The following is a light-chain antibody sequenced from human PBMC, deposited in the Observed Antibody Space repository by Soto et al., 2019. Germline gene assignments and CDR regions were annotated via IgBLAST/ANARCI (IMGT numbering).Light chain of an antibody. CDR2: AAS. CDR1: QAISSF. CDR3: PQLNSYPIT. J-gene: IGKJ4*01. V-gene: IGKV1-9*01. Sequence: DIQLTQSPSFLSASVGDRVTITCRASQAISSFLAWYHQKPGKATKLLIYAASTLQSWVPSRFSGSGSGTEFTLTIRGLQPEDFATYYCPQLNSYPITFGGGTEVEIK.